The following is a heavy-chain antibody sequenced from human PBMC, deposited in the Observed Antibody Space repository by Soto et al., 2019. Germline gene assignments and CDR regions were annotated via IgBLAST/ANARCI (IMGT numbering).Heavy chain of an antibody. Sequence: GGSLRLSCAASGFTFSSYAMSWVRKAPGKGLEWVSAISGSGGSTYYADSVKGRFTISRDNSKNTLYLQMTSLRAEDTAVYYCAKVGYSSGYYYYFDYWGQGTLVTVSS. J-gene: IGHJ4*02. CDR2: ISGSGGST. V-gene: IGHV3-23*01. CDR1: GFTFSSYA. D-gene: IGHD3-22*01. CDR3: AKVGYSSGYYYYFDY.